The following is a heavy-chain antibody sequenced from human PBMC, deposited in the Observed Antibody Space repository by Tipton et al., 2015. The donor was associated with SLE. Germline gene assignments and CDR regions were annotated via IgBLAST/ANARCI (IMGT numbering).Heavy chain of an antibody. Sequence: TLSLTCAVSGYSISSGYYWGWIRQPPGKGLEWIGYIYYSGSTNYNPSLKSRVTISVDTSKNQFSLKLSSVTAADTAVYYCATLTVTIPRWFDPWGQGTLVTVSS. CDR2: IYYSGST. CDR1: GYSISSGYY. CDR3: ATLTVTIPRWFDP. V-gene: IGHV4-38-2*01. J-gene: IGHJ5*02. D-gene: IGHD4-17*01.